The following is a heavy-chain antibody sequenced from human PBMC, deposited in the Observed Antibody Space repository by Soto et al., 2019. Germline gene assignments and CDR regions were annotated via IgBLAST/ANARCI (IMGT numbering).Heavy chain of an antibody. Sequence: QVQLVESGGGVVQPGRSLRLSCVASGFTLSGDGMHWVRQAPGKGLEWVAVITYDGSEIHYSDSVKGRFTISRDTSKNMVYLQMNSLKTEDTAMYYCVREQGYGYYRVADYWGQGTLVTVSS. J-gene: IGHJ4*02. CDR2: ITYDGSEI. V-gene: IGHV3-30*03. CDR1: GFTLSGDG. D-gene: IGHD1-26*01. CDR3: VREQGYGYYRVADY.